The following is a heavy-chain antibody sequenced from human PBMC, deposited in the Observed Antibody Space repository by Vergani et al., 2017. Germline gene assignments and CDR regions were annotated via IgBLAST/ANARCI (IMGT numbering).Heavy chain of an antibody. CDR1: GYTFIGYY. CDR2: INLKSGDT. J-gene: IGHJ3*01. V-gene: IGHV1-2*02. Sequence: QVQLVQSGAEVKKPGASVKVSCKASGYTFIGYYIHWVRQAPGQGLEWMGWINLKSGDTKCAQKFQGRVTMTRDTSISTAYMELSSLRSDDTAVYYCAREGYSSSNGGRAFDVWGQGTRVTVS. D-gene: IGHD6-19*01. CDR3: AREGYSSSNGGRAFDV.